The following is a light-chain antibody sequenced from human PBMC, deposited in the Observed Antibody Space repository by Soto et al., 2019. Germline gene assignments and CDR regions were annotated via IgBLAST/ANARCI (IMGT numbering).Light chain of an antibody. V-gene: IGLV3-21*02. CDR2: DDS. CDR3: QVWDTTSDQGV. CDR1: NVGSKS. J-gene: IGLJ1*01. Sequence: SYELTQPPSVSVAPGQTATVTCGGNNVGSKSVHWHQQKPGQAPVLVVYDDSDRPSGIPERFSGSNSGNTATLTISRVEAGDEADYYCQVWDTTSDQGVFGTGTKVTVL.